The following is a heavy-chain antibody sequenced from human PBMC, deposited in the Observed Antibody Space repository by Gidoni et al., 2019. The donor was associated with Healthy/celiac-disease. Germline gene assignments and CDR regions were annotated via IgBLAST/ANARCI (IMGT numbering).Heavy chain of an antibody. V-gene: IGHV1-58*01. D-gene: IGHD1-1*01. CDR2: IVVSSGST. J-gene: IGHJ4*02. Sequence: QMQLVQSGPEVEKPGTSVEVSCKASGFTFTTAAVQWVRQARGQRLEWIGWIVVSSGSTNYAQKFQERVTITRDMSTGTASMELSSLRSEDTAVYYCAADDIANCVWGQGTLVTVSS. CDR3: AADDIANCV. CDR1: GFTFTTAA.